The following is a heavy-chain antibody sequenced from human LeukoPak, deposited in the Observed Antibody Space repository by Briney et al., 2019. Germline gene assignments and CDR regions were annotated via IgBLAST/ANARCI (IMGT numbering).Heavy chain of an antibody. Sequence: SETLSLTCTVSGGSISSGDYYWSWIRQPPGKGLEWIGYIYYSGSTYYNPSLKSRVTISVDTSKNQFSLKLSSVTAADTAVYYCARSIIMIVTFDPWGQGTLVTVSS. CDR1: GGSISSGDYY. J-gene: IGHJ5*02. CDR3: ARSIIMIVTFDP. V-gene: IGHV4-30-4*08. D-gene: IGHD3-22*01. CDR2: IYYSGST.